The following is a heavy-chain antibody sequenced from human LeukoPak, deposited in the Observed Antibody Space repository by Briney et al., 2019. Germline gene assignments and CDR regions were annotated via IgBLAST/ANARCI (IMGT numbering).Heavy chain of an antibody. D-gene: IGHD3-10*01. CDR2: IYTSGST. CDR3: ARADYYGSGSSGAFDI. V-gene: IGHV4-4*07. Sequence: SETLSLTCTVSSGSISSYYCSWIRQPAGKGLEWIGRIYTSGSTNYSPSLKSRVTMSVDTSKNQFSLKLSSVTAADTAVYYCARADYYGSGSSGAFDIWGQGTMVTVSS. J-gene: IGHJ3*02. CDR1: SGSISSYY.